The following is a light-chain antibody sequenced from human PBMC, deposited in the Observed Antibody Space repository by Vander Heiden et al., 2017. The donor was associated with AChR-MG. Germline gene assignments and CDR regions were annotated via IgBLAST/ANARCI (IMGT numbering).Light chain of an antibody. V-gene: IGLV3-19*01. CDR1: SRTYYD. Sequence: ELTQDAAVSVALGQAVRLPCQGDSRTYYDACWYQQKPGHAPVLVIYDKTNRPPGIPDRFSGSRSGNTASLTITGAQAEDEADYYCNSRDSSGNHWVFGGGTKLTVL. CDR2: DKT. CDR3: NSRDSSGNHWV. J-gene: IGLJ3*02.